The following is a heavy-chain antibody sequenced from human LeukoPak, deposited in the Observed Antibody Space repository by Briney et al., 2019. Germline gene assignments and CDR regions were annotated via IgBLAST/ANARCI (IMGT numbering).Heavy chain of an antibody. J-gene: IGHJ4*02. CDR2: ISAYNGNT. D-gene: IGHD5-12*01. V-gene: IGHV1-18*01. Sequence: APVKVSCKASGYTFTSYGISWVRQAPGQGLEWMGWISAYNGNTNYAQKLQGRVTMTTDTSTSTAYMELRSLRSDDTAVYYCARRSDIVATIDFDYWGQGTLVTVSS. CDR3: ARRSDIVATIDFDY. CDR1: GYTFTSYG.